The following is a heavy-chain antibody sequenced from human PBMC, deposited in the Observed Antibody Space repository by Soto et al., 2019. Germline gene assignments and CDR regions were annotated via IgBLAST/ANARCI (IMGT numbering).Heavy chain of an antibody. Sequence: QVQLVESGGGVVQPGRSLRLYCAASGFTFSSYGMHWVRQAPGKGLEWVAVIWYDGSNKYYADSVKGRFTISRDNSKNTLYLQMNSLRDEDTAVYYCARDPDSGYTYYFDYWGQGTLVTVSS. CDR1: GFTFSSYG. CDR2: IWYDGSNK. D-gene: IGHD5-12*01. CDR3: ARDPDSGYTYYFDY. J-gene: IGHJ4*02. V-gene: IGHV3-33*01.